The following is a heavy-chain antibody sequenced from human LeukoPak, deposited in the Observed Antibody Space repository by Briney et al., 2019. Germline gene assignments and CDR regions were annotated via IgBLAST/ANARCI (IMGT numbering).Heavy chain of an antibody. CDR3: AKDGSGWYDYYYMAV. CDR2: IWYDGSNK. J-gene: IGHJ6*03. CDR1: GFTFSSYG. V-gene: IGHV3-33*06. D-gene: IGHD6-19*01. Sequence: GGSLRLSCAASGFTFSSYGMHWVRQAPGKGLEWVAVIWYDGSNKYYADSVKGRFTISRHNSQNTLYLQLNSMRAEDTAVYYCAKDGSGWYDYYYMAVWGKGTTVTVSS.